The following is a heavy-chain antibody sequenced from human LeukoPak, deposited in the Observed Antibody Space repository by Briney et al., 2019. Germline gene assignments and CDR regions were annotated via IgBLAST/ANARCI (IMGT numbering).Heavy chain of an antibody. V-gene: IGHV1-2*02. CDR2: MNPASGGT. D-gene: IGHD5-24*01. Sequence: GASVKVSCKPSGYNFTGHYIHWVRQAPGQGLEWMGWMNPASGGTHSAHKFQGRFTMTRDTSIRTAFMELRSLSSDDTALYYCATPITSAAVCCDYWGQGTLVTVSS. J-gene: IGHJ4*02. CDR3: ATPITSAAVCCDY. CDR1: GYNFTGHY.